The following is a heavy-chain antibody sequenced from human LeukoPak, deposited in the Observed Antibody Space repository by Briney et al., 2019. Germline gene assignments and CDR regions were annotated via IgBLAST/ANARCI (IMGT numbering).Heavy chain of an antibody. Sequence: SETLSLTCTVSGGSISSYYWSWIRQHPGKGLEWIGYIYYSGSTYYNPSLKSRVTISVDTSKNQFSLKLSSVTAADTAVDYCARDQSAAKYYYYGMDVWGQGTTVTVSS. J-gene: IGHJ6*02. CDR1: GGSISSYY. D-gene: IGHD2-2*01. CDR3: ARDQSAAKYYYYGMDV. V-gene: IGHV4-59*06. CDR2: IYYSGST.